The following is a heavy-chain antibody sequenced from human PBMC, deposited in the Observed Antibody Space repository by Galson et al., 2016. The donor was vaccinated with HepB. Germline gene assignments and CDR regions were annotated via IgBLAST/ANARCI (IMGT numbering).Heavy chain of an antibody. J-gene: IGHJ4*02. V-gene: IGHV3-9*01. CDR3: AKVGGGYNAYYFDY. CDR2: IRWDGGAK. D-gene: IGHD5-24*01. CDR1: GFTFDDYG. Sequence: SLRLSCAGSGFTFDDYGMHWVRQAPGKGLEWVSSIRWDGGAKYYADSVKGRFAISRDNAKSSMYLQMNSLRVEDTAMYYCAKVGGGYNAYYFDYWGQGTLVTVSS.